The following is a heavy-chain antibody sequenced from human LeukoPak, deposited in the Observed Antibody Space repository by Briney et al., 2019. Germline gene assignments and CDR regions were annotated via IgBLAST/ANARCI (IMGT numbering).Heavy chain of an antibody. Sequence: PSETLSLTCTVSGGSISSSSYYWGWIRQPPGKGLEWIGSIYYSGSTYYNPSLKSRVTISVDTSKNQFSLKLSSVTAADTAVYFCVKSGYNRFDYWGQGTLVTVSS. CDR1: GGSISSSSYY. J-gene: IGHJ4*02. V-gene: IGHV4-39*07. D-gene: IGHD5-24*01. CDR3: VKSGYNRFDY. CDR2: IYYSGST.